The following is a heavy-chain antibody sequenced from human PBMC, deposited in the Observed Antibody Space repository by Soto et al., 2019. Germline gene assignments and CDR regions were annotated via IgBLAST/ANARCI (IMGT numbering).Heavy chain of an antibody. J-gene: IGHJ5*02. Sequence: SETLSLTCAVSGGSISSCGYSWSWIRQPPGKGLEWIGYIYHSGSTYYNPSLKSRVTISVDRSKNQFSLKLSSVTAADTAVYYCAGMTTSWFDPWGQGTLVTVSS. D-gene: IGHD4-17*01. CDR3: AGMTTSWFDP. V-gene: IGHV4-30-2*01. CDR1: GGSISSCGYS. CDR2: IYHSGST.